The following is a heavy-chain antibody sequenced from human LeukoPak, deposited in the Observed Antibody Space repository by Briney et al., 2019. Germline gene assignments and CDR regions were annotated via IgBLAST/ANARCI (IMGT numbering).Heavy chain of an antibody. CDR1: GGSISSSSYY. CDR3: ARDGDISMVRGESTGLFDP. J-gene: IGHJ5*02. D-gene: IGHD3-10*01. V-gene: IGHV4-39*07. CDR2: IYYSGST. Sequence: SETLSLTCTVSGGSISSSSYYWGWIRQPPGRGLEWIGSIYYSGSTYYNPSLKSRVTISVDTSKNHFSLKLSSVTAADAAVYYWARDGDISMVRGESTGLFDPWGQGTLVTVSS.